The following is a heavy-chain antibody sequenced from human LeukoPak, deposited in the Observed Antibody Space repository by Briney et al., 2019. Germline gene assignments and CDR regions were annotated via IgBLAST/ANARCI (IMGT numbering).Heavy chain of an antibody. CDR3: ARNQTDVRVVAGARPGSRAFDI. V-gene: IGHV4-38-2*01. J-gene: IGHJ3*02. D-gene: IGHD2-2*01. CDR1: GYSISSGYY. CDR2: IYHSGSIYHSEST. Sequence: SETLSLTCAVSGYSISSGYYWGWIRQPPGKGLEWIGSIYHSGSIYHSESTYYNPSLKSRVTISVDTSKNQFSLKLSSVTAADTAVYYCARNQTDVRVVAGARPGSRAFDIWGQGTMVTVSS.